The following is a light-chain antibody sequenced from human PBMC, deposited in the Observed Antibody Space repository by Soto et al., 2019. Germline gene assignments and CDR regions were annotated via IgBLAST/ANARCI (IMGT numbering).Light chain of an antibody. CDR2: EVS. J-gene: IGLJ1*01. V-gene: IGLV2-8*01. CDR1: SSDVGGYNY. CDR3: SSYAGSNNPYV. Sequence: LIQPPSASGSPGQSVTISCTGTSSDVGGYNYVSWYQQHPGKAPKLMIYEVSKRPSGVPDRFTGSKSGNTASLTVSGLQAEDEADYYCSSYAGSNNPYVFGTGTKVTVL.